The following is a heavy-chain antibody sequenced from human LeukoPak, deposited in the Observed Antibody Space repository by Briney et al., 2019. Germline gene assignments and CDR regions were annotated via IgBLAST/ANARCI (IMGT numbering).Heavy chain of an antibody. CDR1: GGSFSTYY. CDR2: INHSGST. CDR3: ARGSRGITVRQGASKDSYYYYYMDV. Sequence: SETLSLTCAVYGGSFSTYYWSWIRQPPGKGLECIGEINHSGSTNYNPSLKSRVTISVDTSKNQFSLKLSSVTAADTAVYYCARGSRGITVRQGASKDSYYYYYMDVWGKGTSVTVSS. J-gene: IGHJ6*03. V-gene: IGHV4-34*01. D-gene: IGHD6-6*01.